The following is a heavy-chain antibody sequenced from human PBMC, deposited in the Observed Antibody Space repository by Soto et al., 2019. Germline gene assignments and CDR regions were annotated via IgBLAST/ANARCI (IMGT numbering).Heavy chain of an antibody. CDR2: VYYGGNT. CDR3: AVSPYCSSTSCYGSYYFDY. J-gene: IGHJ4*02. CDR1: NGSVSSGNYY. D-gene: IGHD2-2*01. V-gene: IGHV4-61*01. Sequence: QVQLQESGPGLVKPSETLSLTCTVSNGSVSSGNYYWSWIRQPPGKGLEWIGYVYYGGNTRYNTSLKSRVTISVDTSKNQFSLRLNSVTAADTAVYYCAVSPYCSSTSCYGSYYFDYWGQGTLLTVSS.